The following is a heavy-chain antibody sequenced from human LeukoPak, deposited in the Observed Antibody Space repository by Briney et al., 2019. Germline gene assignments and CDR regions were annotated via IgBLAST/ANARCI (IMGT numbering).Heavy chain of an antibody. CDR3: ARGLGGTMVRGVIWFDP. CDR1: GYTFTSYY. V-gene: IGHV1-2*02. J-gene: IGHJ5*02. D-gene: IGHD3-10*01. Sequence: ASVKVSCKASGYTFTSYYVHWVRQAPGQGLEWMAWINPNHGGTNFAQKFQGRVTVTRHTSISTAYMELTGLTSDDTAVYYCARGLGGTMVRGVIWFDPWGQGTLVTVSS. CDR2: INPNHGGT.